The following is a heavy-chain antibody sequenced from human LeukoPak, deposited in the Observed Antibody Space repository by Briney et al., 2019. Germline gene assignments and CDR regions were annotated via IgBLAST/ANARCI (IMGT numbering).Heavy chain of an antibody. CDR2: ITGSGGSI. J-gene: IGHJ4*02. Sequence: AGSLRLSCAASGFTFSSNAMGWVRQAPGKGLEWVSRITGSGGSIYYADSVKGRFTSSRDNSKNTLYLQMSSLRAEDTAVYYCAKRGAEVGQTVAPGDYWGQGTLVTVSS. CDR1: GFTFSSNA. CDR3: AKRGAEVGQTVAPGDY. D-gene: IGHD1-26*01. V-gene: IGHV3-23*01.